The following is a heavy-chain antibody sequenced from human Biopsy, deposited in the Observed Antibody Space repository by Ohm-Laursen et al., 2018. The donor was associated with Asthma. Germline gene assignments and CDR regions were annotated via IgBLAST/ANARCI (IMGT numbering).Heavy chain of an antibody. CDR3: ARKAGSCISRACYSLDF. CDR2: INTVFGTT. J-gene: IGHJ4*02. CDR1: GGTFNTFV. D-gene: IGHD2-15*01. Sequence: SSVKVSCKALGGTFNTFVIGWVRQAPEQGLEWMGGINTVFGTTTIPQKFQDRITITADDSTSTGSMELSILRSEDTTVDYCARKAGSCISRACYSLDFWGQGTLVTVSS. V-gene: IGHV1-69*01.